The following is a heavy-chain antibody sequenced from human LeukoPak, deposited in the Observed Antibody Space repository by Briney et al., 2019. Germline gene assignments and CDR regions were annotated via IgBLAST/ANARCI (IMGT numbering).Heavy chain of an antibody. D-gene: IGHD3-22*01. CDR3: AKVYDSSGYYEAPHQFDY. CDR2: ISGSGGST. V-gene: IGHV3-23*01. CDR1: GFTFSSYA. J-gene: IGHJ4*02. Sequence: GGSLRLSCAASGFTFSSYAMSWVRQAPGKGLEWVSAISGSGGSTYYADSVKGRFTISRDNSRNTLYLQMNSLRAEDTAVYYCAKVYDSSGYYEAPHQFDYWAREPWSPSPQ.